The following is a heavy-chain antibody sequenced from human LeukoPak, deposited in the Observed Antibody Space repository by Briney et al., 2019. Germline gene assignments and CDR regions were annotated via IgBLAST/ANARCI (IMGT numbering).Heavy chain of an antibody. CDR2: ISGSGGSA. CDR1: GFTFSSYA. CDR3: VEVTTHGAY. D-gene: IGHD3-3*01. V-gene: IGHV3-23*01. Sequence: GGSLRLSCAASGFTFSSYAMSWVRQAPGKGLEWVSAISGSGGSAYYADSVKGRFTISRDNSKNTLYLQTNSLRAEDTAVYYCVEVTTHGAYWGQGTLVTVSS. J-gene: IGHJ4*02.